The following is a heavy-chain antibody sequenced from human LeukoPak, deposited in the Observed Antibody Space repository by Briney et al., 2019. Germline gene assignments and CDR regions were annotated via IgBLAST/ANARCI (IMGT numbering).Heavy chain of an antibody. CDR1: GGSISSYY. V-gene: IGHV4-4*09. CDR3: ASSSSPAKLYYYYYYYMDV. J-gene: IGHJ6*03. D-gene: IGHD6-6*01. Sequence: SETLSLTCTVSGGSISSYYWSWIRQPPGKGLEWIGYIYTSGSTNYNPSLKSRVTISVDTSKNQFSLKLSSVTAADTAVYYCASSSSPAKLYYYYYYYMDVWGKGTTVTVSS. CDR2: IYTSGST.